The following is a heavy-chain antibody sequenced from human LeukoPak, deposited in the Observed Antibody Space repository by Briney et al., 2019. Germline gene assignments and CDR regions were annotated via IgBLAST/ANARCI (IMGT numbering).Heavy chain of an antibody. CDR3: ARETIFGVEHDAFDI. V-gene: IGHV4-61*02. J-gene: IGHJ3*02. D-gene: IGHD3-3*01. CDR1: GGSISSGGYY. Sequence: SQTLSLTCTVSGGSISSGGYYWSWIRQPAGKGLEWIGRIYTSGSTNYNPSLKSRVTMSVDTSKNQFSLKLSSVTAADTAVYYCARETIFGVEHDAFDIWGQGTMVTVSS. CDR2: IYTSGST.